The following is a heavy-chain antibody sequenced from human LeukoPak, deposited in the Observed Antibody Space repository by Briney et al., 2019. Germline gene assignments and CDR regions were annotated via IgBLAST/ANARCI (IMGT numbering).Heavy chain of an antibody. Sequence: ASVKVSCTASGYTFTGYYMHWVRQAPGQGLEWMGWINPNSGGTNYAQKFQGRVTMTRDTSISTAYMELSRLRSDDTAVYYCATSYSSSEYYYYYYYMDVWGKGTTVTVSS. CDR3: ATSYSSSEYYYYYYYMDV. J-gene: IGHJ6*03. CDR2: INPNSGGT. V-gene: IGHV1-2*02. D-gene: IGHD6-13*01. CDR1: GYTFTGYY.